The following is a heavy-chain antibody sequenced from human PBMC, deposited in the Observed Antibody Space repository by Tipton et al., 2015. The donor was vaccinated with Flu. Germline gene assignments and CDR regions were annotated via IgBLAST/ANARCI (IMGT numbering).Heavy chain of an antibody. CDR3: ARQALAYSTSHHFDY. D-gene: IGHD5/OR15-5a*01. Sequence: TLSLTCTVSGGSISSSSYYWGWIRQPPGKGLEWIGSIYYSGSTYYNPSLKSRVTISVDTSKNQFSLKLSSVTAADTAVYYCARQALAYSTSHHFDYWGQGTLVTVSS. J-gene: IGHJ4*02. CDR2: IYYSGST. V-gene: IGHV4-39*01. CDR1: GGSISSSSYY.